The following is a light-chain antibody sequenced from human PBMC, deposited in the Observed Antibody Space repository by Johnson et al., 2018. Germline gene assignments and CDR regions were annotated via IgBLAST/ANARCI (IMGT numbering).Light chain of an antibody. Sequence: QSVLTQPPSVSAAPGQKVTISCSGSSSNIGNNYVSWYQQLPGTAPKLLIYENNKRPSGIPDRFSGSKSGTSATLGITGLQTGDEHDYYCRTGDSSLSAGNVFGTGAKVTVL. CDR2: ENN. V-gene: IGLV1-51*02. J-gene: IGLJ1*01. CDR1: SSNIGNNY. CDR3: RTGDSSLSAGNV.